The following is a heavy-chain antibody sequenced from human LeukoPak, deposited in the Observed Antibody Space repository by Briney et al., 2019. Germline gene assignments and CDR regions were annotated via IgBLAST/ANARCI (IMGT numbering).Heavy chain of an antibody. D-gene: IGHD3-10*01. CDR1: GFTFSNAW. J-gene: IGHJ4*02. CDR2: IKSKTDGGTT. Sequence: GGSLRLSCAASGFTFSNAWMSWIRQAPGKGLEWVGRIKSKTDGGTTDYAAPVKGRFTISRDNSKNTLYLQMNSLRAEDTAVYYCARDFFPDGSGTGGDYWGQGTLVTVSS. CDR3: ARDFFPDGSGTGGDY. V-gene: IGHV3-15*01.